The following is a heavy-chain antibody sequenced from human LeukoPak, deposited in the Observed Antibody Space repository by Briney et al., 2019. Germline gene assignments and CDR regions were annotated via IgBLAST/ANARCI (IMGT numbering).Heavy chain of an antibody. CDR2: IIPILGIA. V-gene: IGHV1-69*04. Sequence: SVKVSCKASGGTFSSYAISWVRQAPGQGLEWMGRIIPILGIANYAQKFQGRVTITADKSTSTAYMELSSLRSEDTAVYYCARSLYYYYYSMDVWGQGTTVTVSS. CDR1: GGTFSSYA. J-gene: IGHJ6*02. CDR3: ARSLYYYYYSMDV.